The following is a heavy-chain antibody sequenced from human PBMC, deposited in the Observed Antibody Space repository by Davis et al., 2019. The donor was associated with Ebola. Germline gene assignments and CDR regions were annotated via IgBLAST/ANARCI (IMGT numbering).Heavy chain of an antibody. D-gene: IGHD2-21*01. CDR1: GYTFTSYY. V-gene: IGHV1-46*01. CDR2: INPSGGST. J-gene: IGHJ6*02. CDR3: ARSNRHIVVVLLMDV. Sequence: AASVKVSCKASGYTFTSYYMHWVRQAPGQGLEWMGIINPSGGSTSYAQKFQGRVTITRDTSASTAYMELSSLRSEDTAVYYCARSNRHIVVVLLMDVWGQGTTVTVSS.